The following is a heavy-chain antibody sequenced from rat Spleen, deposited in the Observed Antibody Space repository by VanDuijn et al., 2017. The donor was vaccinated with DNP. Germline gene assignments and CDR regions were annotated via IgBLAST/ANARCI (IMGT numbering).Heavy chain of an antibody. CDR2: IIYDGSST. Sequence: EVQLVESGGGLVQPGRSLKLSCAASGFTFSDYNMAWVRQSPTKGLEWVASIIYDGSSTYYRDSMKGRFTISRDNAESTLYLQMESLSSEDTATYYCAKDMTTVALGYAMDAWGQGTSVTVSS. D-gene: IGHD1-3*01. CDR1: GFTFSDYN. CDR3: AKDMTTVALGYAMDA. V-gene: IGHV5-20*01. J-gene: IGHJ4*01.